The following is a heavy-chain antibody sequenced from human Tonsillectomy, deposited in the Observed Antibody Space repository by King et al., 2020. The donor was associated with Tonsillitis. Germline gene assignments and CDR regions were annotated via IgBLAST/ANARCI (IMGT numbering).Heavy chain of an antibody. CDR3: ARDLVGGDFGKLRSRSYGMDV. CDR2: ISDSNSYT. Sequence: VQLVESGGGLVKPGGSLRLSCAVSGFTFSDYYMSWIRQAPGKGLEWVSYISDSNSYTNYADSVKGRFTISRDNAKNSLYLQMKSLRAEDTAVYYCARDLVGGDFGKLRSRSYGMDVWGQGTTVTVSS. CDR1: GFTFSDYY. D-gene: IGHD6-13*01. J-gene: IGHJ6*02. V-gene: IGHV3-11*06.